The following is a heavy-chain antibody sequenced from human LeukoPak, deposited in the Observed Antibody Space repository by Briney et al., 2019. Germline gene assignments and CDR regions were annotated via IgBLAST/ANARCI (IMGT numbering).Heavy chain of an antibody. CDR3: AKDLLSSGLDI. V-gene: IGHV3-30*04. J-gene: IGHJ3*02. CDR1: GFTFSSYA. Sequence: PGGSLRLSCAASGFTFSSYAMHWVRQAPGKGLEWVAVISYDGSNGYYADSVKGRFTISRDNSKNTLYLQMNSLRAEDTAVYYCAKDLLSSGLDIWGQGTMVTVSS. CDR2: ISYDGSNG. D-gene: IGHD6-19*01.